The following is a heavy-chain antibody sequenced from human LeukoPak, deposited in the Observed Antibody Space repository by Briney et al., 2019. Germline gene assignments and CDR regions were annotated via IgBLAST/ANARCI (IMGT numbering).Heavy chain of an antibody. CDR1: GYTFTSYD. CDR3: ATVQYALLPGYLNYMEV. V-gene: IGHV1-46*01. CDR2: VNPTGGST. J-gene: IGHJ6*03. D-gene: IGHD3-9*01. Sequence: ASVKVSCKASGYTFTSYDINWVRQGPGQGLGWMGMVNPTGGSTGYAQKFQGRVTMTRGMSTSTDYMELSSLRSEDTAIYYCATVQYALLPGYLNYMEVWGKGTTVTISS.